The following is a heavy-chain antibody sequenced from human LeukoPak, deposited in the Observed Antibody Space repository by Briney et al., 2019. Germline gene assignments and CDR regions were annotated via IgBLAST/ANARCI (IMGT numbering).Heavy chain of an antibody. CDR1: GESFSGYS. V-gene: IGHV4-34*01. CDR3: ARHGWHAWYFDL. CDR2: INQRRNT. J-gene: IGHJ2*01. D-gene: IGHD6-19*01. Sequence: PSETLSLTCVVYGESFSGYSWSWIRQPPGKGLEWIGEINQRRNTNYNPSLKSRVTISIGTSKNQFSLKLSSVTAADTAVYYCARHGWHAWYFDLWGRGTLVTVSS.